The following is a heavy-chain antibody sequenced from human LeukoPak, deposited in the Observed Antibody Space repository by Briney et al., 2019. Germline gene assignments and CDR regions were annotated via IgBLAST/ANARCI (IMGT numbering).Heavy chain of an antibody. D-gene: IGHD6-19*01. Sequence: GGSLRLSCAASGFTFSSYSMNWDRQAPGKGLEWVSSISSSSSYIYYADSVKGRFTISRDNAKNSLYLQMNSLRAEDTAVYYCARDYSSGWYTDYWGQGTLVTVSS. CDR3: ARDYSSGWYTDY. V-gene: IGHV3-21*01. CDR2: ISSSSSYI. CDR1: GFTFSSYS. J-gene: IGHJ4*02.